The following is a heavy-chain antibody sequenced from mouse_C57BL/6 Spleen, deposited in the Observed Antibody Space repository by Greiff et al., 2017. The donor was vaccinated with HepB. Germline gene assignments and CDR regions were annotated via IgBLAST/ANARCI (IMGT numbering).Heavy chain of an antibody. V-gene: IGHV1-69*01. Sequence: QVQLQQPGAELVMPGASVKLSCKASGYTFTSYWMHWVKQRPGQGLEWIGEIDPSDSYTNYNQKFKGKSTLTVDKSSSTAYMQLSSLTSEDSAVYYCARGDYGERDYWGQGTTLTVSS. CDR2: IDPSDSYT. CDR1: GYTFTSYW. D-gene: IGHD2-4*01. CDR3: ARGDYGERDY. J-gene: IGHJ2*01.